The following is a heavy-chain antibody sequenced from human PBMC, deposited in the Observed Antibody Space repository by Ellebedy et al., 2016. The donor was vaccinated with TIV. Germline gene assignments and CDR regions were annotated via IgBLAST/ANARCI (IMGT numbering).Heavy chain of an antibody. J-gene: IGHJ5*02. CDR2: LYSGGNT. Sequence: GESLKISCAASGLTVSSNYMSWVRQAPGKGLEWVSILYSGGNTYYADSVQGRFTISRDNSKNTLYLQMNSLRAEDTAVYYCAREVHDGDPIVTTGIWFDPWGQGTLVTVSS. CDR1: GLTVSSNY. V-gene: IGHV3-66*01. CDR3: AREVHDGDPIVTTGIWFDP. D-gene: IGHD4-17*01.